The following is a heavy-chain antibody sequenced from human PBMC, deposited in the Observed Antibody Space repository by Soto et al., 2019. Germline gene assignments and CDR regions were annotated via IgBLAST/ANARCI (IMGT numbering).Heavy chain of an antibody. V-gene: IGHV4-59*01. CDR1: GGSISNYY. Sequence: SETLSLTCNVSGGSISNYYWTWVRQSPEKGLEWIGYMYYSGNINYNPSLKSRVTISIDTSKNQFSLTLKSVTAADTAVYYCASGGNWFDPWGQGVLVTVSS. D-gene: IGHD3-16*01. CDR2: MYYSGNI. CDR3: ASGGNWFDP. J-gene: IGHJ5*02.